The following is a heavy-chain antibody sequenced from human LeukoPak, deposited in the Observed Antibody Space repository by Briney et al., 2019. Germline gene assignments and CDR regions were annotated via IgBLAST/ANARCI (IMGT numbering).Heavy chain of an antibody. CDR2: MNPNSGNT. CDR3: ARGVDSGYDYPDY. D-gene: IGHD5-12*01. CDR1: GYTFTSYG. Sequence: ASVKVSCKASGYTFTSYGINWVRQATGQGLEWMGWMNPNSGNTGYTQKFQGRVTMTRNTSISTAYMELSSLRSEDTAVYYCARGVDSGYDYPDYRGQGTLVTVSS. J-gene: IGHJ4*02. V-gene: IGHV1-8*01.